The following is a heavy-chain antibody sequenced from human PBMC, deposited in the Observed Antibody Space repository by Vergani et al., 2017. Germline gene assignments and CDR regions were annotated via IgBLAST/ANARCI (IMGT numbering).Heavy chain of an antibody. J-gene: IGHJ6*02. CDR2: IYPGDSDT. V-gene: IGHV5-51*03. D-gene: IGHD6-6*01. Sequence: EVQLVQSGAEVKKPGESLKISCKGSGYSFTSYWIGWVRQMPGTGLEWMGIIYPGDSDTRYSPSFQGQVTISADKSISTAYLQWSSLKASDTAMYYCASASSSSGGYYYYGMDVWGQGTTVTVSS. CDR1: GYSFTSYW. CDR3: ASASSSSGGYYYYGMDV.